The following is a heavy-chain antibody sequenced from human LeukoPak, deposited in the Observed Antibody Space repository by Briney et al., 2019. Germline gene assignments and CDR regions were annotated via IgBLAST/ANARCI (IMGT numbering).Heavy chain of an antibody. CDR2: IYSSGSTI. D-gene: IGHD3-10*01. Sequence: GVSLRLSCAASGFTFSSYEMNWGRQAPGEGVEWVSYIYSSGSTIYYADSVKGRFTISRDNAKNSLYLQMNSLRAEDTAVYYCARGTLGWSGELLGYYYYGMDVWGKGTTVTVSS. J-gene: IGHJ6*04. CDR3: ARGTLGWSGELLGYYYYGMDV. V-gene: IGHV3-48*03. CDR1: GFTFSSYE.